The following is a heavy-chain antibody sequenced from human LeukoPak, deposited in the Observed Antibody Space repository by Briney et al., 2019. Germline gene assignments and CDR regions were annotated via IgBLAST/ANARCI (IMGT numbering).Heavy chain of an antibody. CDR2: ISYDGSNK. CDR3: AKVYGPYSGSYFDY. D-gene: IGHD1-26*01. V-gene: IGHV3-30*18. CDR1: GFTFSSYG. J-gene: IGHJ4*02. Sequence: GGSLRLSCAASGFTFSSYGMHWVRQAPGKGLEWVAVISYDGSNKYYADSVKGRFTISRDNSKNTLYLQMNSLRAEDTAVYYCAKVYGPYSGSYFDYWGQGTLVTVSS.